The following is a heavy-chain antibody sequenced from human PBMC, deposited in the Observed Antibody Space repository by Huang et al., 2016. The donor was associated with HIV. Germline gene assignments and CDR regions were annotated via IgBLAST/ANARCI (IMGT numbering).Heavy chain of an antibody. CDR3: ARDHHDFWRGYRRMYFFDH. Sequence: QVQLQESGPGLVKPSETLSLTCTVSGGSISTHYWSWIRQPPGKGLEWIGSLDYSGSTNYSPSLKSRVTILLDTSTNQFSLRVNSVTAADTAMYYCARDHHDFWRGYRRMYFFDHWGQGTLVTVSS. CDR2: LDYSGST. J-gene: IGHJ4*02. V-gene: IGHV4-59*11. D-gene: IGHD3-3*01. CDR1: GGSISTHY.